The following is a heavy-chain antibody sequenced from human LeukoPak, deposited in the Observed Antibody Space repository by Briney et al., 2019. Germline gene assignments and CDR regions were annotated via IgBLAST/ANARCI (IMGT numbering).Heavy chain of an antibody. CDR1: GGSISSYY. D-gene: IGHD5-24*01. J-gene: IGHJ4*02. CDR3: ARDLGGRDGYNYCFDY. Sequence: KPSETLSLTCTVSGGSISSYYWSWIRQPPGKGLEWIGYIYYSGSINYSPSLKSRVTISVDTSKNQFSLKLSSVTAADTAVYYCARDLGGRDGYNYCFDYWGQGTLVTVSS. V-gene: IGHV4-59*01. CDR2: IYYSGSI.